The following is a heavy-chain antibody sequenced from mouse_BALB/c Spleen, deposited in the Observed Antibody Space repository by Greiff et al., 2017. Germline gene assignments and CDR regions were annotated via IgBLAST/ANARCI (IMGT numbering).Heavy chain of an antibody. J-gene: IGHJ2*01. Sequence: EVMLVESGGGLVQPGGFLKLSCAASGFTFSSYTMSWVRQTPEKRLEWVAYISNGGGSTYYPDTVKGRFTISRDNAKNTLYLQMSSLKSEDTAMYYCARRGTGDYFDYWGQGTTLTVSS. V-gene: IGHV5-12-2*01. CDR2: ISNGGGST. CDR3: ARRGTGDYFDY. D-gene: IGHD4-1*01. CDR1: GFTFSSYT.